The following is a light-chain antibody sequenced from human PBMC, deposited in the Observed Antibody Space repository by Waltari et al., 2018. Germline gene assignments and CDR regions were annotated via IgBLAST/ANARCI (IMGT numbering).Light chain of an antibody. CDR1: QSVSSN. CDR2: GAS. J-gene: IGKJ2*01. V-gene: IGKV3-15*01. CDR3: QQYNNWPPYT. Sequence: EIVMPQSPATLSGPPGESATLSCRASQSVSSNLAWYQQKPGQAPRLLIYGASTRATGIPARFSGSGSGTEFTLTISSLQSEDFAVYYCQQYNNWPPYTFGQGTKLGIK.